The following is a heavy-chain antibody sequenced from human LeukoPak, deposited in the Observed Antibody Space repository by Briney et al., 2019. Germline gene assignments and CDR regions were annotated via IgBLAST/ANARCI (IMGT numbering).Heavy chain of an antibody. J-gene: IGHJ4*02. Sequence: SETLSLTCTVSGGSISTYYWSWLRQPPGKGLEWIGYISYIGSTKYNPSLKSRVTISVDASKNQFSLKLSSVTAADTAVYYCARHKRWFPFDYWGQGTLVTVSS. CDR1: GGSISTYY. CDR2: ISYIGST. V-gene: IGHV4-59*12. CDR3: ARHKRWFPFDY. D-gene: IGHD2-15*01.